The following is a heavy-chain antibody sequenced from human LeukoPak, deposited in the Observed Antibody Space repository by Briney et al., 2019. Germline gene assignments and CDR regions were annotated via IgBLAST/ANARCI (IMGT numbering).Heavy chain of an antibody. Sequence: GGSLRLSCEASGFTFSGKGMHWVRQAPGKGLEWVAFISYDGNNKYYADSVKGQFTISRDNSKNTLYLQMNSLRAEDTAVYYCAKDQGLRYFDLDYWGQGTLVTASS. D-gene: IGHD3-9*01. CDR3: AKDQGLRYFDLDY. J-gene: IGHJ4*02. CDR2: ISYDGNNK. CDR1: GFTFSGKG. V-gene: IGHV3-30*02.